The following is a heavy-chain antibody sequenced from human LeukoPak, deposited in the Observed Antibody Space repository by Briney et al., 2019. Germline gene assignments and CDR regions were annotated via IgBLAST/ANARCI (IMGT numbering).Heavy chain of an antibody. D-gene: IGHD2-2*01. CDR2: ISGSGGST. J-gene: IGHJ6*03. CDR1: GFTFSSYA. V-gene: IGHV3-23*01. CDR3: ARVYCSSTSCYDNYMDV. Sequence: PGGSLRLSCAASGFTFSSYAMSWVCQAPGKGLEWVSAISGSGGSTYYADSVKGRFTISRDNSKNTLYLQMNSLRAEDTAVYYCARVYCSSTSCYDNYMDVWGKGTTVTVSS.